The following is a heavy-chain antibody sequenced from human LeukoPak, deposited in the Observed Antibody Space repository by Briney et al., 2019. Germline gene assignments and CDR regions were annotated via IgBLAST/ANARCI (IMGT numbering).Heavy chain of an antibody. J-gene: IGHJ4*02. CDR1: GFTFSNYW. V-gene: IGHV3-74*01. CDR3: VRSLRSADF. CDR2: ISTDGSQT. Sequence: GGSLRLSCEASGFTFSNYWMHWVRQAPGKGLMWVSQISTDGSQTFYADSVKGRFTISRDNAKNTLFLQMDSLRPEDTAVYYCVRSLRSADFWGLGTLVTVSS.